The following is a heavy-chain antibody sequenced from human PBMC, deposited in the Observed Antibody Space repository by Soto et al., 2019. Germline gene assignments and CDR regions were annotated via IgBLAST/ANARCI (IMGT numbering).Heavy chain of an antibody. Sequence: GGSLRLSCAASGFTFSSYAMHWVRQAPGKGLEWVAVISYDGSNKYYADSVKGRFTISRDNSKNTLYLQMNSLRAEDMAVYYCASSGGGQLHFDYWGQGTLVTVSS. J-gene: IGHJ4*02. D-gene: IGHD6-13*01. CDR1: GFTFSSYA. V-gene: IGHV3-30*04. CDR2: ISYDGSNK. CDR3: ASSGGGQLHFDY.